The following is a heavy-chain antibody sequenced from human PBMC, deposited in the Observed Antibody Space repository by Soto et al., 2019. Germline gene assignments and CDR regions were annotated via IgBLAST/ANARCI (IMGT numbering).Heavy chain of an antibody. Sequence: EVQLVESGGDLVQPGRSLRLSCAASGFTFDDYAMHWVRQVPGKGLQWVSGLSWKGVTIGYAASVKGRFTISRDNAKKSLYLQMNGLRPDDKALYYCAASRAYDSSDYSGFHYGMHVWGLGTTVTVS. V-gene: IGHV3-9*01. CDR1: GFTFDDYA. CDR3: AASRAYDSSDYSGFHYGMHV. J-gene: IGHJ6*02. D-gene: IGHD3-22*01. CDR2: LSWKGVTI.